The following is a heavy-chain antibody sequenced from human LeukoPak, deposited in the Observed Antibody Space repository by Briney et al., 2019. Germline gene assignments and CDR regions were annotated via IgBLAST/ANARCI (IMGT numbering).Heavy chain of an antibody. J-gene: IGHJ6*03. V-gene: IGHV3-7*01. CDR2: IKEDGSEK. Sequence: GGSLRLSCAASGFIFTDYWMYWVRQAPGRGLAWVANIKEDGSEKNYVDSVKGRFTIARDNAKNSVYLQMNSLRVEDTAVYYCARDYSSSSLRVMDYYYMDVWGKGTTVTVSS. D-gene: IGHD6-6*01. CDR1: GFIFTDYW. CDR3: ARDYSSSSLRVMDYYYMDV.